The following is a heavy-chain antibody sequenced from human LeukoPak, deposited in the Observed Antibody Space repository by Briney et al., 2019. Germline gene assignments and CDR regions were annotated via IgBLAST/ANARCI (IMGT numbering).Heavy chain of an antibody. CDR3: ANRDYGSGSYPFDY. J-gene: IGHJ4*02. D-gene: IGHD3-10*01. V-gene: IGHV3-23*01. CDR2: ISGSGGST. CDR1: GFTFSRYA. Sequence: GGSLRLSCAASGFTFSRYAMSWVRQAPGEGLEWVSAISGSGGSTYYADSVKGRFTISRDNSKNTLYLQMNSLRAEDTAVYYCANRDYGSGSYPFDYWGQGTLVTVSS.